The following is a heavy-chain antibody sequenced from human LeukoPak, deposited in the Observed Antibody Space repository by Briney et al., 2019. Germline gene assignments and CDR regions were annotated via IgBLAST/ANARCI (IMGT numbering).Heavy chain of an antibody. CDR2: IIPIFGTA. J-gene: IGHJ3*02. D-gene: IGHD2-2*02. V-gene: IGHV1-69*01. Sequence: SVKVSRKASGGTFSSYAISWVRQAPGQGLEWMGGIIPIFGTANYAQKFQGRVTITADESTSTAYMELSSLRSEDTAVYYCARESPLYRAFDIWGQGTMVTVSS. CDR3: ARESPLYRAFDI. CDR1: GGTFSSYA.